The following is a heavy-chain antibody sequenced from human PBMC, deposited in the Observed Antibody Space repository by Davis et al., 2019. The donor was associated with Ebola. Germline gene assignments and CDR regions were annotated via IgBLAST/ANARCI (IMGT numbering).Heavy chain of an antibody. CDR3: AKEGLEYYYGSGSYSDY. D-gene: IGHD3-10*01. CDR2: ISYDAFNK. J-gene: IGHJ4*02. V-gene: IGHV3-30*18. Sequence: GESLNISCAASGFTFSSHGMHWARQAPGKGLEWVAFISYDAFNKYYADSVKGRFTVSRDNSNNTLYLQLNSLRSEDTAVYYCAKEGLEYYYGSGSYSDYWGQGTLVTVSS. CDR1: GFTFSSHG.